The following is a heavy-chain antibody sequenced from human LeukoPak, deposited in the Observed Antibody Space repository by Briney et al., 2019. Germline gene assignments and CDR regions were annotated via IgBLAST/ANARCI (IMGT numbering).Heavy chain of an antibody. CDR2: ISGSGGST. D-gene: IGHD6-19*01. J-gene: IGHJ4*02. CDR3: AKVPRAVAISRYDY. V-gene: IGHV3-23*01. Sequence: GGSLRLSCAASGFTFSSYAMSWVRQAPGKGLEWVSAISGSGGSTYCADSVKGRFTISRDNSKNTLYLQMNSLRAEDTAVYYCAKVPRAVAISRYDYWGQGTLVTVSS. CDR1: GFTFSSYA.